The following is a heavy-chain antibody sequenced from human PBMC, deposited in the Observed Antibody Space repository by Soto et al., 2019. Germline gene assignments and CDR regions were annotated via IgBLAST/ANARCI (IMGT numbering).Heavy chain of an antibody. CDR1: GFTFSDYY. D-gene: IGHD1-26*01. V-gene: IGHV3-11*06. Sequence: QVQLVESGGGLVKPGGSLRLSCAASGFTFSDYYMSWIRQAPGKGLEWVSYISSSSSYTNYADSVKGRFTISRDNAKNSLYLQMNCLRAEDTAVYYCAIDQRELLRLAFDIWGQGTMVTVSS. J-gene: IGHJ3*02. CDR2: ISSSSSYT. CDR3: AIDQRELLRLAFDI.